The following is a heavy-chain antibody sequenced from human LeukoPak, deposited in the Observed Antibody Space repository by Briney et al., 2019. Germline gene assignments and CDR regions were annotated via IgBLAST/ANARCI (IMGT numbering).Heavy chain of an antibody. CDR3: ASLIYGSGSFLQSY. CDR1: GGSISSYY. Sequence: SETLSLTCTVSGGSISSYYWSWIRQPPGKGLEWIGYIYYSGSTNYKPSVKSRVTISVDTSKNQFSLKLSSVTAADTAVYYCASLIYGSGSFLQSYWGQGTLVTVSS. CDR2: IYYSGST. J-gene: IGHJ4*02. V-gene: IGHV4-59*01. D-gene: IGHD3-10*01.